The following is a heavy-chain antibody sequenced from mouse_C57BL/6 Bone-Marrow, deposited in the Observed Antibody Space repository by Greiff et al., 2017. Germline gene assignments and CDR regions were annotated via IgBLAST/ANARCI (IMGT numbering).Heavy chain of an antibody. Sequence: DVQLQESGPGLVKPSQSLSLTCSVTGYSITSGYYWNWIRQFPGNKLEWMGYISYDGSNNYNPSLKNRISITRDTSKNQFFLKLKSVTTEDTSTYYCARGGLRAWFAYWGQGTLVTVSA. CDR3: ARGGLRAWFAY. J-gene: IGHJ3*01. D-gene: IGHD2-4*01. CDR2: ISYDGSN. V-gene: IGHV3-6*01. CDR1: GYSITSGYY.